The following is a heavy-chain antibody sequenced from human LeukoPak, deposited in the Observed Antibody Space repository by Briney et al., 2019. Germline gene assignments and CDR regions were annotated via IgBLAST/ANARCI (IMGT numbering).Heavy chain of an antibody. CDR3: ARVRDGYNLFDY. CDR1: GYTFTSYA. Sequence: SVKVSCKASGYTFTSYAMHWVRQAPGQRLEWMGWINAGNGNTKYSQKFQGRVTITRDTSASTAYMELSSLRSEDTAVYYCARVRDGYNLFDYWGQGTLVTVSS. V-gene: IGHV1-3*01. CDR2: INAGNGNT. D-gene: IGHD5-24*01. J-gene: IGHJ4*02.